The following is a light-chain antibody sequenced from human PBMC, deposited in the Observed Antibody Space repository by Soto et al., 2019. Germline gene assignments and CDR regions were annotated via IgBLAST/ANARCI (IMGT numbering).Light chain of an antibody. V-gene: IGLV1-44*01. Sequence: QSVLTQPPSASGTPGQRVTISCSGSSSNVGSHTVNWYQQVPGTAPKLLIYDNNRRPSGVPVRFSGSKSATSASLAISGLQSDDEADYYCAAWDDSLNGVFGGGTKLTVL. CDR2: DNN. CDR1: SSNVGSHT. J-gene: IGLJ2*01. CDR3: AAWDDSLNGV.